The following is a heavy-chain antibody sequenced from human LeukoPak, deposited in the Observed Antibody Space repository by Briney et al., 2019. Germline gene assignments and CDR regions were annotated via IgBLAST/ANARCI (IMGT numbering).Heavy chain of an antibody. Sequence: SETLSLTCAVYGGSFSGYYWSWIRQPPGKGLEWIGEINHSGSTNYNPSLKSRVTISVDTSKNQFSLKLSSATAAGTAVYYCAREAVLLWFGELLSYNWFDPWGQGTLVTVSS. CDR2: INHSGST. CDR1: GGSFSGYY. CDR3: AREAVLLWFGELLSYNWFDP. J-gene: IGHJ5*02. D-gene: IGHD3-10*01. V-gene: IGHV4-34*01.